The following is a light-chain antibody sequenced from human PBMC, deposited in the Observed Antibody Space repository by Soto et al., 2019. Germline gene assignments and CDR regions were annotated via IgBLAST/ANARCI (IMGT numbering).Light chain of an antibody. CDR1: ETVTNIY. Sequence: PGERAALSCRASETVTNIYFAWYQQKPGQAPRLLVYGASSRATGIPDRFSGSGSGTDFTLTISRLEPEDSAVYYCQHYGGSSPIALGQGTRLEIK. CDR3: QHYGGSSPIA. V-gene: IGKV3-20*01. J-gene: IGKJ5*01. CDR2: GAS.